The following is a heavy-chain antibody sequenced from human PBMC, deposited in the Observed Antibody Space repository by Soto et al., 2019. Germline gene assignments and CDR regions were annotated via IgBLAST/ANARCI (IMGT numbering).Heavy chain of an antibody. CDR1: GGTFSRHA. CDR2: IIPIFGTA. Sequence: QVQLVQSGAEVRKPGSSVKVSCKASGGTFSRHAISWVRQAPGQGLEWMGGIIPIFGTANHAQKFQGRVTIIADESTSTVYMELSSLRSEDTAMYYCARGSSSSWPRFDPWGQGTLVTVSS. D-gene: IGHD6-13*01. J-gene: IGHJ5*02. V-gene: IGHV1-69*01. CDR3: ARGSSSSWPRFDP.